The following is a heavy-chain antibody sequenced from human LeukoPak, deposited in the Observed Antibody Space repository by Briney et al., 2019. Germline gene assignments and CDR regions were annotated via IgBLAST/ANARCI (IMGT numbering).Heavy chain of an antibody. CDR1: RFTFSNAW. J-gene: IGHJ4*02. V-gene: IGHV3-23*01. Sequence: GGSLRLSCAASRFTFSNAWMCWVRQAPGKGLEWVSAISVGGGSTYYADSMKGRFTISRNNSKSTLFLQVNSLRAEDTAVYYCARGLAGFDFWGQGTLVTISS. CDR3: ARGLAGFDF. CDR2: ISVGGGST.